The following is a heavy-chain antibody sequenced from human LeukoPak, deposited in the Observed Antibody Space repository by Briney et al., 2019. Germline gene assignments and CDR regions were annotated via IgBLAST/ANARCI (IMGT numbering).Heavy chain of an antibody. V-gene: IGHV3-33*01. CDR2: IWSDGSIK. CDR1: AFSFSSYG. CDR3: ARDLGYSPDY. D-gene: IGHD3-22*01. Sequence: GGSLRLSCAASAFSFSSYGMHWVRQAPGKGLEWVSVIWSDGSIKFYGDSVKGRFTISRDNSKNTLYLQMDSLRAEDTAVYYCARDLGYSPDYWGQGTLVTVSS. J-gene: IGHJ4*02.